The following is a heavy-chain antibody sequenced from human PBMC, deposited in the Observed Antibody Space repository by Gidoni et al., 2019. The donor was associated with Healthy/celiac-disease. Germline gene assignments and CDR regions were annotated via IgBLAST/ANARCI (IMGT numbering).Heavy chain of an antibody. J-gene: IGHJ5*02. CDR2: IIPIFGTA. CDR3: ARNDYYDSSGYYEGWFDP. CDR1: GGTFSSYA. V-gene: IGHV1-69*01. Sequence: QVQLVQSGAEVKKPGSSVKVSCKASGGTFSSYAISWVRQAPGQGLEWRGGIIPIFGTANYAQKFQGRVTITADESTSTAYMELSSLRSEDTAVYYCARNDYYDSSGYYEGWFDPWGQGTLVTVSS. D-gene: IGHD3-22*01.